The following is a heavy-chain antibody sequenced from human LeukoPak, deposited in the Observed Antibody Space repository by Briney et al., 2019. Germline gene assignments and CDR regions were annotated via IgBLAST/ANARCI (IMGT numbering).Heavy chain of an antibody. D-gene: IGHD3-22*01. CDR1: GGTFSSYA. J-gene: IGHJ4*02. V-gene: IGHV1-69*04. Sequence: SVKVSCKASGGTFSSYAISWVRQAPGQGLEWMGRIIPILGIANYAQKFQGRVTITADKSTSTAYMELSSLRSEDTAVYFCAREVDSYYYDSSGYYWGQGTLVTVSS. CDR3: AREVDSYYYDSSGYY. CDR2: IIPILGIA.